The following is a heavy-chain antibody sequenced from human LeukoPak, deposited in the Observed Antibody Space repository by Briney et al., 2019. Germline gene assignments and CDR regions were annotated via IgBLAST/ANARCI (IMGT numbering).Heavy chain of an antibody. D-gene: IGHD5-12*01. V-gene: IGHV3-74*01. CDR1: GFTFSSFW. Sequence: GGSLRLSCAAFGFTFSSFWMYWVSQAPGKGLVWVSRINDDGKNTTYADSVKGRFTVSRDNAKNTLYLQMSSLRAEDTAIYYCVYSGYDWTYYFDWWGQGTLVTVSS. J-gene: IGHJ4*02. CDR3: VYSGYDWTYYFDW. CDR2: INDDGKNT.